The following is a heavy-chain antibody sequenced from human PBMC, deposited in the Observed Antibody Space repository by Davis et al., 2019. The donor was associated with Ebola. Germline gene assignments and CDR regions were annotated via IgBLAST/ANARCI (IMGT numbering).Heavy chain of an antibody. V-gene: IGHV3-30*04. J-gene: IGHJ4*02. Sequence: GESLKISCVVSGFTFSDFAMHWVRQAPGKGLEWVAIISYDGTKAFYGDSVKGRFTISRDNSKKTLYLQMNSLRDEDTAVYYCARDPYYDFWSGYPTYFDYWGQGTLVTVSS. CDR3: ARDPYYDFWSGYPTYFDY. D-gene: IGHD3-3*01. CDR2: ISYDGTKA. CDR1: GFTFSDFA.